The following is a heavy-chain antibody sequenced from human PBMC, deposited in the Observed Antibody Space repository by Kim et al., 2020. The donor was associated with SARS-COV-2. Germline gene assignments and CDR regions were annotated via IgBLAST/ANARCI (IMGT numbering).Heavy chain of an antibody. CDR3: ARGTAGNDL. CDR1: GGSISSYY. V-gene: IGHV4-59*01. Sequence: SETQSLTCTVSGGSISSYYWSWIRQPPGKGLEWIGYIYYSGSTNYNPSLKSRVTISVDTSKNQFSLKLSSVTAADTAVYYCARGTAGNDLWGRGTLVTVSS. CDR2: IYYSGST. D-gene: IGHD6-13*01. J-gene: IGHJ2*01.